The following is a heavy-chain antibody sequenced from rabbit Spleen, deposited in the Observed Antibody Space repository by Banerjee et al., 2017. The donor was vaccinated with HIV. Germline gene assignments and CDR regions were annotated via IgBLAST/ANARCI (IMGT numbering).Heavy chain of an antibody. Sequence: VESGGDLVKPGASLTLTCTASGFSFDSGYDMCWVRQAPGKGLEWIACIDIGSSDNTWYASWAKGRFTISKTSSTTVTLQMTSLTAADTATYFCARDTGSSFSSYGMDLWGQGTLVTVS. CDR3: ARDTGSSFSSYGMDL. D-gene: IGHD8-1*01. J-gene: IGHJ6*01. V-gene: IGHV1S40*01. CDR1: GFSFDSGYD. CDR2: IDIGSSDNT.